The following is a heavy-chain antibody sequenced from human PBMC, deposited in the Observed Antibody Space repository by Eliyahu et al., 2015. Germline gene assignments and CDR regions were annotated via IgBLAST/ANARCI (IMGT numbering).Heavy chain of an antibody. V-gene: IGHV3-30*02. Sequence: QVQLVESGGSVVQPGGSLRLSCAASGFTFSSYGMXWVRQAPGKGLEWVAFIRDDGSNKYYADSVKGRFTISRDNSKNTLYLQMNSLRAEDTTVYYCAKDDRYSVRGVPKTFYGMDVWGQGTTVTVSS. CDR2: IRDDGSNK. CDR3: AKDDRYSVRGVPKTFYGMDV. CDR1: GFTFSSYG. D-gene: IGHD3-10*01. J-gene: IGHJ6*02.